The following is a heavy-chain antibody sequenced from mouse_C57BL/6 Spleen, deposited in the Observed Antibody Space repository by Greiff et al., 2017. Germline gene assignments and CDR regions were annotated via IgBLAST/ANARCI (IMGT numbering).Heavy chain of an antibody. Sequence: EVQLQESGGGLVQPGGSLSLSCAASGFTFTDYYMSWVRQPPGKALEWLGFIRNKANGYTTEYSASVKGRFTISRDNSQSILYLQMNALRAEDSATYYCARYMMVTTLFDDWGQGTTLTVSS. CDR1: GFTFTDYY. J-gene: IGHJ2*01. V-gene: IGHV7-3*01. D-gene: IGHD2-2*01. CDR3: ARYMMVTTLFDD. CDR2: IRNKANGYTT.